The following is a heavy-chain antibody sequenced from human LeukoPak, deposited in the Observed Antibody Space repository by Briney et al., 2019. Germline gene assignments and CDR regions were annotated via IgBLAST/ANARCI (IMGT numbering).Heavy chain of an antibody. V-gene: IGHV3-30*02. CDR3: ARGNSYGFVGPLSKRPPNWFDP. Sequence: GGSLRLSCAASGFTFSSYGMHWVRQAPGKGLEWVAFIRYDGSNKYYADSVKGRFTISRDNSKNTLYLQMNSLRAEDTAVYYCARGNSYGFVGPLSKRPPNWFDPWGQGTLVTVSS. CDR1: GFTFSSYG. D-gene: IGHD5-18*01. J-gene: IGHJ5*02. CDR2: IRYDGSNK.